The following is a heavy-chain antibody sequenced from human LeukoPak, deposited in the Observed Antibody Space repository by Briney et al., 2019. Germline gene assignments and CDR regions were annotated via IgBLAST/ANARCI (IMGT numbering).Heavy chain of an antibody. CDR3: ARDNYDSSGYRFDP. D-gene: IGHD3-22*01. J-gene: IGHJ5*02. CDR1: GFTFGSYG. V-gene: IGHV3-30*03. CDR2: ISYDGSNK. Sequence: SGGSLRLSCAASGFTFGSYGMHWVRQAPGKGLEWVAVISYDGSNKYYADSVKGRFTISRDNSKNTLYLQMNSLRAEDTAVYYCARDNYDSSGYRFDPWGQGTLVTVSS.